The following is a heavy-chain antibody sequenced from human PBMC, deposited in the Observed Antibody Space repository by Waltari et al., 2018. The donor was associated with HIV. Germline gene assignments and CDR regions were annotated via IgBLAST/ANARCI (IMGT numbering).Heavy chain of an antibody. CDR1: GYTFTNFG. Sequence: QVQLVQSGGEVRKPGASVKVSCKTSGYTFTNFGLSWVRQAPGQGLAWMGWIYGGNANDEQKLQGRVTRTTDTSTSTAYMELRNLRSDDTAMYYCARVAAARQVDFWGQGTLVAVSS. V-gene: IGHV1-18*01. J-gene: IGHJ4*02. CDR3: ARVAAARQVDF. CDR2: IYGGNA. D-gene: IGHD6-13*01.